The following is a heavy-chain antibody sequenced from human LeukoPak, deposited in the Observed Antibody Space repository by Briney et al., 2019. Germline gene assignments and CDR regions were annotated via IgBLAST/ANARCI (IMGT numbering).Heavy chain of an antibody. CDR2: ISGSGGST. J-gene: IGHJ4*02. Sequence: GGSLRLSCAASGFTFSSYEMNWVRQAPGKGLEWVSVISGSGGSTYYADSVKGRFTISRDNSKNTLYLHMNSLRAEDTALYYCAREPYYDSSGYSPDYWGQGTLVTVSS. V-gene: IGHV3-23*01. CDR1: GFTFSSYE. D-gene: IGHD3-22*01. CDR3: AREPYYDSSGYSPDY.